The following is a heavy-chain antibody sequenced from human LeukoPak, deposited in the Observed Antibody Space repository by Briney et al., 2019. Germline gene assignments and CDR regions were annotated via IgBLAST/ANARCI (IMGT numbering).Heavy chain of an antibody. V-gene: IGHV4-61*05. CDR2: IYTSGST. Sequence: SETLSLTCTVSGGSISSSTYYWGWIRQPPGKGLEWIGRIYTSGSTNYNPSLKSRVTMSVDTSKNQFSLKLSSVTAADTAVYYCAAGYSGYDSLEWYFDYWGQGTLVTVSS. CDR3: AAGYSGYDSLEWYFDY. CDR1: GGSISSSTYY. D-gene: IGHD5-12*01. J-gene: IGHJ4*02.